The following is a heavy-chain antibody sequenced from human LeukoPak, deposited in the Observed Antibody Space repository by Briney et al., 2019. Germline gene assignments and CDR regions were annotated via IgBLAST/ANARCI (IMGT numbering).Heavy chain of an antibody. CDR3: AREGGDLLGETAPRDYYYYGMDV. CDR1: RFTVSSNY. D-gene: IGHD5-18*01. CDR2: IYSGGST. V-gene: IGHV3-66*01. Sequence: GGSLRLSCAASRFTVSSNYMSWVRQAPGKGLEWVSVIYSGGSTYYADSVKGRFTISRDNSKNTLYLQMNSLRAEDTAVYYCAREGGDLLGETAPRDYYYYGMDVWGQGTTVTVSS. J-gene: IGHJ6*02.